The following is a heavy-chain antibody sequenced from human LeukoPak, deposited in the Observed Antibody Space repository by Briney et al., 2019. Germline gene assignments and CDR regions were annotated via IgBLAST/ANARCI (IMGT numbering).Heavy chain of an antibody. V-gene: IGHV4-30-4*01. J-gene: IGHJ3*02. CDR1: GGSISSGDYY. CDR3: ARDRTGVLDI. D-gene: IGHD1/OR15-1a*01. CDR2: IYYSGST. Sequence: SETLSLTCTVSGGSISSGDYYWSWIRQPPGKGLKWIGYIYYSGSTYYNPSLKSRVTISVDTSKNQFSLKLSSVTAADTAVYYCARDRTGVLDIWGQGTMVTVSS.